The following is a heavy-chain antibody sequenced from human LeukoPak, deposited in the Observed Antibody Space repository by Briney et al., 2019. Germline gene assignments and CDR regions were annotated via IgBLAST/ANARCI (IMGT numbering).Heavy chain of an antibody. CDR2: IYDSGNT. Sequence: KPSETLSLTCVVSGGSMRSYYWAWIRQPPGQGLEYIGYIYDSGNTNYNPSLKSRVTISVDTSKNQFSLNLTSVTAADMAVYFCARQVGAMRFDYWGQGILVTVSS. CDR3: ARQVGAMRFDY. CDR1: GGSMRSYY. D-gene: IGHD1-26*01. V-gene: IGHV4-59*08. J-gene: IGHJ4*02.